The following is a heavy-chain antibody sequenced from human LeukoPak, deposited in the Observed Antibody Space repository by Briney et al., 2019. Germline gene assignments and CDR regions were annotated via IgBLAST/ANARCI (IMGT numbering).Heavy chain of an antibody. CDR1: GFTFGDYA. Sequence: GGSLRLSCTASGFTFGDYAVSWFRQAPGKGLEWLGIIRATTYGGTTEYAASVKGRVSISRDDSKSIAYLQMNSLKTEDTAVYYCSRDLKAGNRGYWGQGTLVTVSS. CDR2: IRATTYGGTT. D-gene: IGHD6-19*01. CDR3: SRDLKAGNRGY. J-gene: IGHJ4*02. V-gene: IGHV3-49*03.